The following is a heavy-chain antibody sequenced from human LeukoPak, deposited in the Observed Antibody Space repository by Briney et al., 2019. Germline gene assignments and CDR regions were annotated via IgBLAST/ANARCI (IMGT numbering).Heavy chain of an antibody. D-gene: IGHD7-27*01. CDR1: GFTFGDYT. J-gene: IGHJ5*02. V-gene: IGHV3-49*03. CDR2: IRSKAYGGTT. Sequence: GRSLRLSCTVSGFTFGDYTMSWFRQAPGKGLEWVGFIRSKAYGGTTEYAASVKGRFTISRDDSKSIAYLQMNSLRSEDTAVYYSTRNMLGIAWFDPWGQGTLVTVSS. CDR3: TRNMLGIAWFDP.